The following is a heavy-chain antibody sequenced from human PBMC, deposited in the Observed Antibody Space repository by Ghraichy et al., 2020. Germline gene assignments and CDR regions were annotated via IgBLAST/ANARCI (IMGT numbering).Heavy chain of an antibody. V-gene: IGHV4-39*01. CDR1: GGSVSSSSYS. D-gene: IGHD1-26*01. CDR2: IFYGGTT. Sequence: SQTLSLTCTVSGGSVSSSSYSWGWIRQPPGKGLEWIGTIFYGGTTYHNPSLQGRATLSVDTSKNHFSLRLSSVTAADTAVYYCARQTEGATRAYYYYMDVWGKGTTITVSS. J-gene: IGHJ6*03. CDR3: ARQTEGATRAYYYYMDV.